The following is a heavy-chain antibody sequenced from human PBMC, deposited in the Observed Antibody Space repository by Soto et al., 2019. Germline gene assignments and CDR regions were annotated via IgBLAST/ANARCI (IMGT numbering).Heavy chain of an antibody. V-gene: IGHV1-2*02. CDR1: GYTFTVYY. J-gene: IGHJ6*02. CDR3: ARDGGYSYPGGMDV. D-gene: IGHD5-18*01. CDR2: INPNSGGT. Sequence: QVQLVQSGADVKKPGASVKVSCKASGYTFTVYYMHWVRQAPGQGLEWMGWINPNSGGTNYAQKFKGRVTITRATTISTAYMELSRLRSDDTAVYYCARDGGYSYPGGMDVWGQGTTVTVSS.